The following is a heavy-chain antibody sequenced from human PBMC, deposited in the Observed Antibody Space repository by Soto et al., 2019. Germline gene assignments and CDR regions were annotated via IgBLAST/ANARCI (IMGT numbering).Heavy chain of an antibody. D-gene: IGHD2-2*01. CDR2: ISAYNGNT. CDR3: ARDGFLGYCSSTSCSHYYYYGMDV. Sequence: ASGKVSCKASGYTFTSYGISWVRQAPGQGLEWMGWISAYNGNTNYAQKLQGRVTMTTDTSTSTAYMELRSLRSDDTAVYYCARDGFLGYCSSTSCSHYYYYGMDVWGQGTTVTVSS. CDR1: GYTFTSYG. V-gene: IGHV1-18*04. J-gene: IGHJ6*02.